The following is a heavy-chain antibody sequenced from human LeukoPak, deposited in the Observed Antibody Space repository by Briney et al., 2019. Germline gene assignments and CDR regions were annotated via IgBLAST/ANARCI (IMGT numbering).Heavy chain of an antibody. J-gene: IGHJ4*02. CDR2: IYYSGST. V-gene: IGHV4-39*07. CDR3: ARALNHATPMITMVRGAKGAPFDY. D-gene: IGHD3-10*01. Sequence: SETLSLTCTVSGGSISGSSYYWGWIRQPPGKGLEWIGSIYYSGSTYYNPSLKSRVTISVDTSKNQFSLKLSSVTAADTAVYYCARALNHATPMITMVRGAKGAPFDYWGQGTLVTVSS. CDR1: GGSISGSSYY.